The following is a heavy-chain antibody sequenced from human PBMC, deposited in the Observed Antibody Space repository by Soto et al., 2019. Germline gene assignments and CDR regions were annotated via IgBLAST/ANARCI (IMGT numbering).Heavy chain of an antibody. Sequence: GGSLRLSCAASGFTVSSNSMSWVRQAPGKGLEWVSVIYSGGSTYYADSVKGRFTISRDNAKNSLYLQMNSLRDEDTAVYYCARALDYDFWSGDPNNWFDPWGQGTLVTVSS. D-gene: IGHD3-3*01. V-gene: IGHV3-53*01. CDR1: GFTVSSNS. CDR2: IYSGGST. CDR3: ARALDYDFWSGDPNNWFDP. J-gene: IGHJ5*02.